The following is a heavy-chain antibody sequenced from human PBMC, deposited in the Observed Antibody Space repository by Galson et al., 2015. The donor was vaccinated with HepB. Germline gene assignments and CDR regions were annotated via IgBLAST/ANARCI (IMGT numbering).Heavy chain of an antibody. J-gene: IGHJ6*03. Sequence: SVKVSCKVSGYTLTELSMHWVRQAPGKGLEWMGGFDPEDGETIYAQKFQGRVTMTEDTSTDTAYMELSSLRSEDTAVYYCATGPGMVAAQKNYYYYYYMDVWGKGTTVTVSS. D-gene: IGHD2-15*01. V-gene: IGHV1-24*01. CDR3: ATGPGMVAAQKNYYYYYYMDV. CDR2: FDPEDGET. CDR1: GYTLTELS.